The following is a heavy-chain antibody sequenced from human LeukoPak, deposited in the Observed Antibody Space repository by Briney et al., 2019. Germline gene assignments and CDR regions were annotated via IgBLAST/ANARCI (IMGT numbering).Heavy chain of an antibody. CDR2: ISGSGGNT. Sequence: GGSLRLSCAASGFTFSSYAMSWVRQAPGKGLEWVSTISGSGGNTHYADSVKGRFTISRDNSKNTLYLQMNSLRAENTAVYYCARNDGTDYYYGMDVWGQGTTVTVSS. V-gene: IGHV3-23*01. D-gene: IGHD3-22*01. CDR3: ARNDGTDYYYGMDV. J-gene: IGHJ6*02. CDR1: GFTFSSYA.